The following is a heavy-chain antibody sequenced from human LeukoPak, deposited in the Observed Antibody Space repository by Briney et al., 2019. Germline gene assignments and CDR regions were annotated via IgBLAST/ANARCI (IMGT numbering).Heavy chain of an antibody. CDR1: GLTFSSYW. CDR3: ARNPDRSYYYYYGMDV. D-gene: IGHD3-22*01. CDR2: INSDGSST. J-gene: IGHJ6*02. Sequence: GGSLRLSCAASGLTFSSYWMHWVRQAPGKGLVRVSRINSDGSSTSYADSVKGRFTISRDNAKNTLYLQMNSLRAEDTAVYYCARNPDRSYYYYYGMDVWGQGTTVTVSS. V-gene: IGHV3-74*01.